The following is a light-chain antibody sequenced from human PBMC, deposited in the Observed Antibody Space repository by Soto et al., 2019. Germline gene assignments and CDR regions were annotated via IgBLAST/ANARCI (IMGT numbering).Light chain of an antibody. CDR3: QHPWT. J-gene: IGKJ1*01. Sequence: EIVLTQSPGTLSLSPGDRATLSCRASQIISSTYLAWYQLTPGQAPRLLIYGASIRATGIPDRFSGSGSETDFTLPISRLEPEEFAVYYCQHPWTFGQGTKVEI. V-gene: IGKV3-20*01. CDR1: QIISSTY. CDR2: GAS.